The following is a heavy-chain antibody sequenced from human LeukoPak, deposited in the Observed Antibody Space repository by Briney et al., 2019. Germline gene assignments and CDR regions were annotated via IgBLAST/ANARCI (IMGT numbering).Heavy chain of an antibody. CDR3: ARAFWGSGIDY. D-gene: IGHD3-16*01. Sequence: SETLSLTCTVSAGSINSFYWSWIRQPPGKGLEWIGYIHYSGSTNYNPSLKSRVTIAVDTSKSQFSLKLSSVTAADTAVYYCARAFWGSGIDYWGQGTLVTVSS. CDR1: AGSINSFY. CDR2: IHYSGST. V-gene: IGHV4-59*01. J-gene: IGHJ4*02.